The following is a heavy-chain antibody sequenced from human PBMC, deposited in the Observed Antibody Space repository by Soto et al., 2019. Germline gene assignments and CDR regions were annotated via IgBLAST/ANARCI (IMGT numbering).Heavy chain of an antibody. D-gene: IGHD3-16*01. Sequence: PGGSLRLSCAASGFTFSSYSMNWVRQAPGKGLEWVSSISSSSSYIYYADSVKGRFTISRDNAKNSLYLQMNSLRAEDTAVYYCARDYGKTPYFDYWGQGTLVTVSS. J-gene: IGHJ4*02. CDR1: GFTFSSYS. CDR3: ARDYGKTPYFDY. V-gene: IGHV3-21*01. CDR2: ISSSSSYI.